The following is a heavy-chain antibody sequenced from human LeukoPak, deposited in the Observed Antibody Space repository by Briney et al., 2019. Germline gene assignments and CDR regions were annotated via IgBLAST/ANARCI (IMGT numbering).Heavy chain of an antibody. CDR1: GSSFSNYW. Sequence: GESLRISCKGSGSSFSNYWISWVRQMPGKGLEWMGRIDPSDSYTNYSPSFQGHVTISADKSISTAYLQWNSLKASDTAIYYCARQEYSGSYYVYWGQGTLVTVSS. J-gene: IGHJ4*02. D-gene: IGHD1-26*01. V-gene: IGHV5-10-1*01. CDR2: IDPSDSYT. CDR3: ARQEYSGSYYVY.